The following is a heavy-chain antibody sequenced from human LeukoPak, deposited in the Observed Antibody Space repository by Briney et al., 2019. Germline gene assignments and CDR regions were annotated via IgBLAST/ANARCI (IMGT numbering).Heavy chain of an antibody. D-gene: IGHD3-3*01. J-gene: IGHJ4*02. Sequence: AASVKVSCKASGYTFTSYGISWVRQAPGQGLEWMGWISAYNGNTNYAQKLQGRVTMTTDTSTSTAYMELRSLRSDDTAVYYCARAGDHLRFLEWLPASNWGQGTLVTVSS. CDR2: ISAYNGNT. CDR1: GYTFTSYG. CDR3: ARAGDHLRFLEWLPASN. V-gene: IGHV1-18*01.